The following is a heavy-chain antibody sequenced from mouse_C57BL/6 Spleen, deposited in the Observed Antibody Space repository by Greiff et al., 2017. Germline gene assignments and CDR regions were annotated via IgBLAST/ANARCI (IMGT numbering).Heavy chain of an antibody. CDR1: GYTFTSYW. D-gene: IGHD1-2*01. CDR2: IFPGSGST. Sequence: QVQLQQPGAELVKPGASVKMSCKASGYTFTSYWITWVKQRPGQGREWFGDIFPGSGSTNYNEKFKSKATPTVDTSSSTAYMQLSSLTSEDSAVYYCAREGYCGPWFAYWGQGTLVTVSA. J-gene: IGHJ3*01. V-gene: IGHV1-55*01. CDR3: AREGYCGPWFAY.